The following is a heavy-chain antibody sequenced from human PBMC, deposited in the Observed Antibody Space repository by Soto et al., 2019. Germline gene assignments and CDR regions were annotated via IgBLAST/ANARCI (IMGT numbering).Heavy chain of an antibody. CDR2: IFPGDSDT. CDR3: ARRYCSGGSCSQSLYYFDY. D-gene: IGHD2-15*01. V-gene: IGHV5-51*01. J-gene: IGHJ4*02. Sequence: GESLKISCKGSGYSFTGYWIGWVRQMPGKGLEWMGIIFPGDSDTRYSPSFQGQVTISADKSISTAYLQWSSLKASDTAMYYCARRYCSGGSCSQSLYYFDYWGQGTLVTVSS. CDR1: GYSFTGYW.